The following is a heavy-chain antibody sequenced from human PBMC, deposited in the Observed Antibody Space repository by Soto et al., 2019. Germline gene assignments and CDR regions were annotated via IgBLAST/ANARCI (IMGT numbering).Heavy chain of an antibody. CDR1: GYTFTSYA. CDR3: ARADFSGYSSGWSYYYYGMDV. CDR2: INAGNGNT. V-gene: IGHV1-3*01. Sequence: ASVKVSCKASGYTFTSYAMHWVRQAPGQRLEWMGWINAGNGNTKYSQKFQGRVTITRDTSASTAYMELSSLRSEDTAVYYCARADFSGYSSGWSYYYYGMDVWGQGTTVTVS. D-gene: IGHD6-19*01. J-gene: IGHJ6*02.